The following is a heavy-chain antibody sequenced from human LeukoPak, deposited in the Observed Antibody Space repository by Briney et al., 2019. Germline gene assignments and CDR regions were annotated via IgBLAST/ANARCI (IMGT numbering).Heavy chain of an antibody. J-gene: IGHJ3*02. CDR3: ARKKTFGDLLFDAFDI. CDR1: GFTFSNYV. Sequence: GGSLRLSCAASGFTFSNYVMSWVRQAPGKGLEWVSTISVSGGSTYYADSVKGRFTISRDNSKNTLYLQMNSLRAEDTAIYYCARKKTFGDLLFDAFDIWGQGTMVTVSS. CDR2: ISVSGGST. V-gene: IGHV3-23*01. D-gene: IGHD3-10*01.